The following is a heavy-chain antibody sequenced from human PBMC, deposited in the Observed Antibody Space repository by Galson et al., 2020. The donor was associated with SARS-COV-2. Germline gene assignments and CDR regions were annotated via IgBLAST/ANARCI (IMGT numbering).Heavy chain of an antibody. CDR1: GYSFTSYG. D-gene: IGHD2-15*01. Sequence: SVKVSCMASGYSFTSYGITWVRQAPVQGLEWMGWISAYNGNTNYAQKLQGRVTMTTDTSTSTAYMELRSLRSDDTAVYYCARDQFFCSSSSCYFGFHNWFDPWGQGTMVTVSS. CDR2: ISAYNGNT. V-gene: IGHV1-18*01. J-gene: IGHJ5*02. CDR3: ARDQFFCSSSSCYFGFHNWFDP.